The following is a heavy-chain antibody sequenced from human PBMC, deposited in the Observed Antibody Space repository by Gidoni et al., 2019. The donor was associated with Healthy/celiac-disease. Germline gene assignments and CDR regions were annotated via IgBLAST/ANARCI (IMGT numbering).Heavy chain of an antibody. V-gene: IGHV3-74*01. J-gene: IGHJ4*02. D-gene: IGHD3-9*01. Sequence: EVPLVESGGGSVQPGGSMSISCEASGFTFSSYLMHWVRQAPGKGLVWVSRINSDGSSTSYADSVKGRFTISRDNAKNTLYLQMNSLRAEDTSVYYCARVYDILTGFDYWGQGTLVTVSS. CDR3: ARVYDILTGFDY. CDR2: INSDGSST. CDR1: GFTFSSYL.